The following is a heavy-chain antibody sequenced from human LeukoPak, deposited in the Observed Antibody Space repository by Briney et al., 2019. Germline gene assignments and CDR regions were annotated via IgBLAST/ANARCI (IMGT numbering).Heavy chain of an antibody. CDR2: IIPILGIA. CDR1: GGTFSSYA. D-gene: IGHD5-12*01. CDR3: ARIETGGALVARYYYYGMDV. V-gene: IGHV1-69*04. Sequence: GASVKVSCKASGGTFSSYAISWVRQAPGQGLEWMGRIIPILGIANYAQKFQGRVTITADKSTSTAYMELSSLRSEDTAVYYCARIETGGALVARYYYYGMDVWGQGTTVTVSS. J-gene: IGHJ6*02.